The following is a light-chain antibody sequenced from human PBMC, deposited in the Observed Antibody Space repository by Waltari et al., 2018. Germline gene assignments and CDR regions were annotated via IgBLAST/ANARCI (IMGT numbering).Light chain of an antibody. Sequence: DIQMTQSPSSLSASVGARVTLICRASQDISTYLSWYQQKPGQPPRRLIYTSTTLETGVPSRFSGSGSGTEFTLTISSLQPEDFAVYFCLQYNSQPWTFGQGT. CDR2: TST. J-gene: IGKJ1*01. V-gene: IGKV1-17*01. CDR1: QDISTY. CDR3: LQYNSQPWT.